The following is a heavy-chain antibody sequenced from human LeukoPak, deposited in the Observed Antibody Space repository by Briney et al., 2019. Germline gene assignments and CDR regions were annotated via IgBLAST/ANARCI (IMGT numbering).Heavy chain of an antibody. V-gene: IGHV3-53*01. Sequence: PGGSLRLSCAASGFTVSSNYMSWVRQAPGKGLEWVSVIYSGGSTYYADSVKGRFTISRDNSKNTLYLQMNSLRAEDTAVYYCARGKYYYDSSGYCLWGQGTLVTVSS. CDR2: IYSGGST. D-gene: IGHD3-22*01. CDR3: ARGKYYYDSSGYCL. CDR1: GFTVSSNY. J-gene: IGHJ4*02.